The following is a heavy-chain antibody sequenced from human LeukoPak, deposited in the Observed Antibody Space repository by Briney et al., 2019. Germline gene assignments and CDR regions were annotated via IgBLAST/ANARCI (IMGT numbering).Heavy chain of an antibody. Sequence: GGSLRLSCAASGFTFSSYAMHWVRQAPGKGLEWVSGISWNSGSIGYADSVKGRFTISRDNAKNSLYLQMNSLRAEDTALYYCAKDGPYGSGSYHFDYWGQGTLVTVSS. CDR1: GFTFSSYA. D-gene: IGHD3-10*01. CDR2: ISWNSGSI. CDR3: AKDGPYGSGSYHFDY. V-gene: IGHV3-9*01. J-gene: IGHJ4*02.